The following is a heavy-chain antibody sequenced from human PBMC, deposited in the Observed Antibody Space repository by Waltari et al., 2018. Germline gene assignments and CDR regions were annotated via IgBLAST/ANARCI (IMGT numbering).Heavy chain of an antibody. J-gene: IGHJ2*01. V-gene: IGHV3-53*01. CDR2: IYRGGST. Sequence: EVQLVDSGGGLIHPGGYLRLSCAAYGFTFSTTYMTWVRQAPGKVLEWVSIIYRGGSTYYADSVRGRFTASENNSKNTLDLQIDRLRAEDTAVYYCARGGLTATTKYAPWYFDLWGRGTLVTVSS. D-gene: IGHD1-7*01. CDR3: ARGGLTATTKYAPWYFDL. CDR1: GFTFSTTY.